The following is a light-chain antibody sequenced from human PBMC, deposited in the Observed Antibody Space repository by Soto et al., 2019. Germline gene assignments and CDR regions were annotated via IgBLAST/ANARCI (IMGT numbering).Light chain of an antibody. CDR2: EVI. J-gene: IGLJ2*01. CDR1: SSDVGGHNY. Sequence: QSVLTQPPSASGSPGQSVTISCTGTSSDVGGHNYVSWYQQHPGKAPKPLIYEVIQRPSGVPDRFSGSKSGNTASLTVSGLQAEDEADYYCTSYAGSDNVIFGGGTKLTVL. CDR3: TSYAGSDNVI. V-gene: IGLV2-8*01.